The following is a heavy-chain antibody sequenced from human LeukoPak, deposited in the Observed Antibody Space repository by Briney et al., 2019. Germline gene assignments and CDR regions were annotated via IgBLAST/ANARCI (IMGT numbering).Heavy chain of an antibody. CDR2: IYSDGSA. V-gene: IGHV3-66*04. Sequence: GGSLRLSCAASGFTVSSNYMSWVRQAPGKGLEWVSLIYSDGSASYADSVRGRFGISRDNSKNTLYLQMNSLRAEGTAVYYCARPPPRGSWAFEIWGQGTMVTVSS. CDR3: ARPPPRGSWAFEI. J-gene: IGHJ3*02. CDR1: GFTVSSNY. D-gene: IGHD6-19*01.